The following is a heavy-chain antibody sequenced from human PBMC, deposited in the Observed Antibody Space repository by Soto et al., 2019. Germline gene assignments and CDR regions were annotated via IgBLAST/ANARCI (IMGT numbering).Heavy chain of an antibody. Sequence: EVQVLESGGNLVQPGGSLRLSCEASGFPFNNFAMNWVRQSPGKGLEWVSTVSGDGRTIHYADSVKGRFTTSRDNFENRVYLRMNNVRAEDTAIYYCAKSGSSDYDYFGSCGQGTLVTVSS. J-gene: IGHJ4*02. V-gene: IGHV3-23*01. CDR1: GFPFNNFA. CDR3: AKSGSSDYDYFGS. D-gene: IGHD3-16*01. CDR2: VSGDGRTI.